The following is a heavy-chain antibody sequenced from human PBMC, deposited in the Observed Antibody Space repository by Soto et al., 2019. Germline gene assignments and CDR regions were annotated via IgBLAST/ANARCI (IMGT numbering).Heavy chain of an antibody. CDR2: LNPNSGNT. D-gene: IGHD1-20*01. Sequence: QVQLVQSGAEVKKPWASVKVSCKASGYMFSTYDINWVRQAPGQGLEWMGWLNPNSGNTGYAQKFQGRVTMTRNTSINTAYMELSSLGSDDTAVYYCARDHRYNWNDEGWFDPWGQGTLVTVSS. CDR3: ARDHRYNWNDEGWFDP. CDR1: GYMFSTYD. V-gene: IGHV1-8*01. J-gene: IGHJ5*02.